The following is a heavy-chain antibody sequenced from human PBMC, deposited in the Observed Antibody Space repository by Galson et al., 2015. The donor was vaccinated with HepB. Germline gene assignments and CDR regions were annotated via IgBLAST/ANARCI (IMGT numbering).Heavy chain of an antibody. V-gene: IGHV5-10-1*01. D-gene: IGHD1-26*01. Sequence: QSGAEVKKPGESLRISCKGSGYSFTSYWISWVRQMPGKGLEWMGRIYPGDSYTNYSPSFQGHVTISADKSISTAYLQWSSLKASDTAMYYCARTPWYSGCSSDAFDIWGQGTMVTVSS. CDR2: IYPGDSYT. CDR3: ARTPWYSGCSSDAFDI. CDR1: GYSFTSYW. J-gene: IGHJ3*02.